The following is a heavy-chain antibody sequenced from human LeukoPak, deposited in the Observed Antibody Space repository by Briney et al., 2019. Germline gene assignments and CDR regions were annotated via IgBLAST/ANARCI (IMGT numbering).Heavy chain of an antibody. CDR2: INTDGSTT. CDR1: GFIFSSYV. CDR3: TRASLED. J-gene: IGHJ4*02. V-gene: IGHV3-74*01. Sequence: GGSLRLSCAASGFIFSSYVMSWVRQAPGKGLVWVSAINTDGSTTTHADSVRGRFTISRDNAKNTLYMQMNSLRAEGTAVYYCTRASLEDWGQGTLVTVSS.